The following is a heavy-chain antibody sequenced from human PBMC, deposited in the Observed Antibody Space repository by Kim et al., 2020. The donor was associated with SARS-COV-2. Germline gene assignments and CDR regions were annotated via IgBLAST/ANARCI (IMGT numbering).Heavy chain of an antibody. V-gene: IGHV1-46*01. CDR2: INPSGGST. CDR1: GYTFTSYY. J-gene: IGHJ6*02. Sequence: ASVKVSCKASGYTFTSYYMHWVRQAPGQGLEWMGIINPSGGSTSYAQKFQGRVTMTRDTSTSTVYMELSSLRSEDTAVYYCARAGRGYSYGGLARVEDYYYGMDVWGQGTTVTVSS. CDR3: ARAGRGYSYGGLARVEDYYYGMDV. D-gene: IGHD5-18*01.